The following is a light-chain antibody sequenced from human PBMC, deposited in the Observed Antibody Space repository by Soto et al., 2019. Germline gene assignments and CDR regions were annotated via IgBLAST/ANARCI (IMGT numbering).Light chain of an antibody. J-gene: IGKJ1*01. V-gene: IGKV3-20*01. CDR1: QSVSSSY. Sequence: EVVLTQSPGTLSLSPGERATLSCRASQSVSSSYLAWYQQKPGQAPRLLIYDASSRATGIPDRFSGSGSGTDFTLTISSLEPEDFTVYYCQKYGDSPRTFGQGTKVDIK. CDR2: DAS. CDR3: QKYGDSPRT.